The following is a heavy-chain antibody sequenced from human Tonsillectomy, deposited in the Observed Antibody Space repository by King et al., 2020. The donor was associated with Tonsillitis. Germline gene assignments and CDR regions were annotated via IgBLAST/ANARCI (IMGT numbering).Heavy chain of an antibody. CDR2: ISYDGSNK. Sequence: VQLVESGGGVVQPGRSLRLSCAASGFTFSSYGMHWVRQAPGKGLEWVAVISYDGSNKYYADSVKGRFTISRDNSKNTLYLQMNNLRAEDTAVYYYAKLAYCSGGSCYDFDYWGQGTLVTVSS. CDR3: AKLAYCSGGSCYDFDY. V-gene: IGHV3-30*18. D-gene: IGHD2-15*01. J-gene: IGHJ4*02. CDR1: GFTFSSYG.